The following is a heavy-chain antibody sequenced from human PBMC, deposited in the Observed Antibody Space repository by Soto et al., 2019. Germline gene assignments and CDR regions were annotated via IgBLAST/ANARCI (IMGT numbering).Heavy chain of an antibody. CDR1: GGSISSYY. Sequence: QVQLQESGPGLVKPSETLSLTCTVSGGSISSYYWSWIRQPPGKGLEWIGYIYYSGSTNYNPSLKSRVTLSVDTSKNQFSLKLSSVTAADTAVYYCASIYCSGGSCYLDYWGQGTLVTVSS. D-gene: IGHD2-15*01. J-gene: IGHJ4*02. V-gene: IGHV4-59*01. CDR3: ASIYCSGGSCYLDY. CDR2: IYYSGST.